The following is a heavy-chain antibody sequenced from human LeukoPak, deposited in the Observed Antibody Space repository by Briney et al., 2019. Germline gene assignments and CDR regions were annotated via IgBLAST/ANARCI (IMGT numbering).Heavy chain of an antibody. CDR2: IYYSGST. Sequence: SETLSLTCTVSGGSISSGSYYWSWLRQPAGKGLEWIGYIYYSGSTHYNPSLKSRVTISVDTSKNQFSLRLSSVTAADTAVYYCARESLTWLQSRTSWFDPWSQGTLVTVSS. V-gene: IGHV4-61*10. D-gene: IGHD5-24*01. J-gene: IGHJ5*02. CDR1: GGSISSGSYY. CDR3: ARESLTWLQSRTSWFDP.